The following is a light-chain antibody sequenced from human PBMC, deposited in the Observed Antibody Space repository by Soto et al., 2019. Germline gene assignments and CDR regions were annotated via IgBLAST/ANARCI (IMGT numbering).Light chain of an antibody. V-gene: IGLV2-14*01. CDR2: EVT. J-gene: IGLJ1*01. CDR1: SSDVGSYSH. Sequence: QSVLTQSASVSGSPGQSITISCSGTSSDVGSYSHVAWYQQFPGKTPKLIIYEVTYRPSGVSHRFSASKSGNTASLTISGLQAGDEADYYCISYTGSSTSYVFGTGTKVTVL. CDR3: ISYTGSSTSYV.